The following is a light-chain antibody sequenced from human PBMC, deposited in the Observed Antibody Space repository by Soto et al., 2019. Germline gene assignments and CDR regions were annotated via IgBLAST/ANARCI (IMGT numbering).Light chain of an antibody. CDR2: DVS. CDR1: SSDIGDYNY. V-gene: IGLV2-14*01. J-gene: IGLJ3*02. CDR3: TSYAGTNTLV. Sequence: QSALTQPPSASGSPGQSVTISCTGTSSDIGDYNYVSWYQQHPGKAPKLIIYDVSNRPSGISDRFSGSKSGNTASLTISGLQAEDEADYYCTSYAGTNTLVFGGGTKVTVL.